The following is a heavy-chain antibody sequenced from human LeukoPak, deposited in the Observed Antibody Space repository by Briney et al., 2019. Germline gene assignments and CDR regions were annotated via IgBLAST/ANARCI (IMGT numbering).Heavy chain of an antibody. CDR3: ARASYDSSGYYFDY. D-gene: IGHD3-22*01. V-gene: IGHV4-59*11. J-gene: IGHJ4*02. CDR2: IYYSGST. Sequence: SETLFLTCTVSGGSISSHYWSWIRQPPGKGLEWIGYIYYSGSTNYNPSLKSRVTISVDTSKNQFSLKLSSVTAADTAVYYCARASYDSSGYYFDYWGQGTLVTVSS. CDR1: GGSISSHY.